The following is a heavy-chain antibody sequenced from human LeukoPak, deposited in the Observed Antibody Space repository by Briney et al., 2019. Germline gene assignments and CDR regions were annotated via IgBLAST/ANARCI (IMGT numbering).Heavy chain of an antibody. J-gene: IGHJ4*02. V-gene: IGHV3-23*01. D-gene: IGHD3-22*01. Sequence: GGSLRLSCAASGFTFSSYAMSWVRQAPGKGLEWVSAISGSGGSTYYADSVGGRLTISRDNSKNTLYLQMNSLRAEDTAVYYCAKDHPYYYDSSGYYEAGPYFDYWGQGTLVTVSS. CDR1: GFTFSSYA. CDR2: ISGSGGST. CDR3: AKDHPYYYDSSGYYEAGPYFDY.